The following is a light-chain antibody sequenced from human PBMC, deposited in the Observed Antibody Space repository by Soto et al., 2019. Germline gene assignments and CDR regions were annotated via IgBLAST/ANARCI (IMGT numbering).Light chain of an antibody. V-gene: IGKV3-15*01. J-gene: IGKJ5*01. CDR3: QQYNNWPPIT. Sequence: EIVMTQSPATLSVSPGERATLSCRASQSVSSNLAWYQQKPGQAPRLLIYGASTRATGIPARLSGSGSGTEFTLTISSLQSEDFAVYCCQQYNNWPPITFGQGTRLEIK. CDR1: QSVSSN. CDR2: GAS.